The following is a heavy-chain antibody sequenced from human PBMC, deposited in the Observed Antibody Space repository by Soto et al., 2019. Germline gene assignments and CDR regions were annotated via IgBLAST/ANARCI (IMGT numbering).Heavy chain of an antibody. J-gene: IGHJ5*02. CDR1: GGSFSCYY. CDR3: ARGRSRIVGAGRWFDP. CDR2: INHSGST. D-gene: IGHD1-26*01. Sequence: PSETLSLTCAVYGGSFSCYYWSWIRQPPGKGLEWIGEINHSGSTNYNPSLKSRVTISVDTSKNQFSLKLSSVTAADTAVYYCARGRSRIVGAGRWFDPWGQGTLVTVSS. V-gene: IGHV4-34*01.